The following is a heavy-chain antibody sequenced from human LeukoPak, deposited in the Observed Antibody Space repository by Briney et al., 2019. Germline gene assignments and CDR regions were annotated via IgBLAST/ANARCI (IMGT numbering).Heavy chain of an antibody. CDR1: GGSISSYY. CDR3: ATVAGGSWFDP. D-gene: IGHD6-19*01. J-gene: IGHJ5*02. CDR2: IYYSGST. V-gene: IGHV4-59*01. Sequence: SETLSLTCTVSGGSISSYYWSWIRQPPGKGLEWIGYIYYSGSTNYNPSLKSRVTISVDTSKNQFSLKLSSVTAADTAVYYCATVAGGSWFDPWGQGTLVTVSS.